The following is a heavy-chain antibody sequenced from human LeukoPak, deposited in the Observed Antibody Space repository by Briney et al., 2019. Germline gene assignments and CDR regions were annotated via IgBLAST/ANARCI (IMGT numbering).Heavy chain of an antibody. J-gene: IGHJ4*02. CDR1: GGTFSSYA. D-gene: IGHD6-13*01. CDR2: IIPIFGTA. V-gene: IGHV1-69*06. CDR3: ARGAAAGLVFDY. Sequence: GASVKVPCKASGGTFSSYAINWVRQAPGKGLEWMGGIIPIFGTANYAQKFQGRVTITADKSTSTAYMELSSLRSEDTAVYYCARGAAAGLVFDYWGQGTLVTVSS.